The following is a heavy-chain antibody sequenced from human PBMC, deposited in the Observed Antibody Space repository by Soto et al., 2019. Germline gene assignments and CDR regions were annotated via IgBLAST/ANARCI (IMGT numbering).Heavy chain of an antibody. V-gene: IGHV1-2*04. CDR1: GYTFTGYY. CDR2: INPNSDGT. J-gene: IGHJ3*02. D-gene: IGHD7-27*01. Sequence: ASVKVSCKASGYTFTGYYMHWVRQAPGQGLEWMGWINPNSDGTNYAQKFQGWVTMTRDTSISTDFMELSRLGSDDTAVYYCAGENSTANWGSNAFDIWGQGTMVTVSS. CDR3: AGENSTANWGSNAFDI.